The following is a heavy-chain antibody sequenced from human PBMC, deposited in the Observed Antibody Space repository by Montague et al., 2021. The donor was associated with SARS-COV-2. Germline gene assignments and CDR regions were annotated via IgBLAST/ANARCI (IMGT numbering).Heavy chain of an antibody. J-gene: IGHJ2*01. D-gene: IGHD1-1*01. Sequence: SETLSLTCTVSGGSISTYYWSWIRQPPGKGLEWIGYIYYSGSTNYNPSLKSRVTISVDTSKNQFSLKLSSVTAADTAVYYCARDKYNDQQNYWYFDLWGRGTLVTVSS. V-gene: IGHV4-59*08. CDR3: ARDKYNDQQNYWYFDL. CDR2: IYYSGST. CDR1: GGSISTYY.